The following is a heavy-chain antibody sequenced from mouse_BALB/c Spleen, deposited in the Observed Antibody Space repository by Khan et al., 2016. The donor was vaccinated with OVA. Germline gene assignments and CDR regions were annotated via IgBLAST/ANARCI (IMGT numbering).Heavy chain of an antibody. CDR3: ARRSLRWDFDY. D-gene: IGHD1-1*01. V-gene: IGHV1-7*01. Sequence: QVQLQQSGAELAKPGASVKMSCKASGYIFINYWILWVKQRPGQGLEWIGYINPSTGYTEYNQNFKDKATLTADKSSSTAYMQLSSLTSEDSAVYYCARRSLRWDFDYWGQGTTLTVSS. J-gene: IGHJ2*01. CDR2: INPSTGYT. CDR1: GYIFINYW.